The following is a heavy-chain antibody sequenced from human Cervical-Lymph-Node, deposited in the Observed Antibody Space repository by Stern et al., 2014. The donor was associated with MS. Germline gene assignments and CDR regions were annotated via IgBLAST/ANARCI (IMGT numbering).Heavy chain of an antibody. CDR2: ISWNSGSI. CDR3: AKGPVVDYGMDV. Sequence: EVQLVESGGGLVQPGRSLRLSCAASGFTFDDYAMHWVRQAPGKGLEWVSGISWNSGSIGYADSVKGRFTISRDNAKSSLYLQMNSLRAEDTALYYCAKGPVVDYGMDVWGQGTTVTVSS. J-gene: IGHJ6*02. V-gene: IGHV3-9*01. D-gene: IGHD2-2*01. CDR1: GFTFDDYA.